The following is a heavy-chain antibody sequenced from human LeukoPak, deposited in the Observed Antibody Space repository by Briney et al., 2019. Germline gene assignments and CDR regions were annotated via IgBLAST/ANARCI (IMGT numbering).Heavy chain of an antibody. J-gene: IGHJ4*02. V-gene: IGHV4-59*01. CDR1: GGSISSYY. D-gene: IGHD7-27*01. CDR3: ARVRAGDRGFFDY. CDR2: IYYSGST. Sequence: SETLSLTCTVSGGSISSYYWSWIRQPPGKGLEWIGYIYYSGSTNYNPSLKSRVTISVDTSKNQFSLKLSSVTAADTAVYYCARVRAGDRGFFDYWGQGTLVTVSS.